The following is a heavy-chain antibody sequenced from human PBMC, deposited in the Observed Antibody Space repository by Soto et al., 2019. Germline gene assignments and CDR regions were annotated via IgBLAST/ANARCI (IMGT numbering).Heavy chain of an antibody. V-gene: IGHV4-59*01. Sequence: QVQLQESGPGLVKPSETLSLTCTVSGGSISSYCWSWIRQPPGKELEWIGYIYDSGMTNYNPSLQSPVTISVGTTKYQFFLKLRSVTAADKAVYYWTRHPMGVVHAAIDYWGKGTLVTVSS. CDR2: IYDSGMT. CDR1: GGSISSYC. CDR3: TRHPMGVVHAAIDY. D-gene: IGHD2-2*01. J-gene: IGHJ4*02.